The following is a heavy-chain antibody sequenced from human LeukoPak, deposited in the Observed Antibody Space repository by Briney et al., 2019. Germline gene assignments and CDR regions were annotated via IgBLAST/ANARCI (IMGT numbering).Heavy chain of an antibody. V-gene: IGHV4-39*01. D-gene: IGHD3-16*02. CDR3: ARRGGEFGGVISH. CDR2: IYYSGST. J-gene: IGHJ3*01. Sequence: PSETLSLTCTVSGGSISSSSYYWGWIRQPPGKGLEWIGSIYYSGSTYYNPSLKSRVTISVDTSKTQFSLKLSPVTAADTAVYYCARRGGEFGGVISHWSQGTMVTVSS. CDR1: GGSISSSSYY.